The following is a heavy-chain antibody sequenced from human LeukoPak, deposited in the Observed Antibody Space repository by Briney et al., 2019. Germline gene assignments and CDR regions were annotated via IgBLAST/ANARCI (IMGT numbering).Heavy chain of an antibody. V-gene: IGHV1-69*05. CDR3: ARSSRGWNDADY. D-gene: IGHD1-1*01. J-gene: IGHJ4*02. CDR1: GGTFSSYA. Sequence: SVKVSCKASGGTFSSYAISWVRQAPGQGLEWMGGIIPIFGTANYAQKFQGRVTITTDESTSTAYMELSSLRSEDTAVYYCARSSRGWNDADYWGQGTLVTVSS. CDR2: IIPIFGTA.